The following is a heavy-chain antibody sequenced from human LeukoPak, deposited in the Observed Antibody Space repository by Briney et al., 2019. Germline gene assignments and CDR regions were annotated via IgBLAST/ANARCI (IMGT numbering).Heavy chain of an antibody. D-gene: IGHD5-18*01. Sequence: SETLSLTCTVSGGSISSYYWSWIRQPPGKGLEWIGYIYYSGSTNYNPSLKSRVTISVDTSKNQFSLKLSSVTAADTAVYYCARVDGYNYGRPFDYWGQGTLVTVSS. CDR2: IYYSGST. CDR3: ARVDGYNYGRPFDY. V-gene: IGHV4-59*01. CDR1: GGSISSYY. J-gene: IGHJ4*02.